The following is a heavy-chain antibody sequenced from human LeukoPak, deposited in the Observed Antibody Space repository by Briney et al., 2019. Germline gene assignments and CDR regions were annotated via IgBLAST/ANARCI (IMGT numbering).Heavy chain of an antibody. V-gene: IGHV5-51*01. D-gene: IGHD3-22*01. CDR1: GYSFTSHW. Sequence: GESLKISCKGSGYGSGYSFTSHWIAWVRQMPGKGLEWMGTIYPRDSNTIYSPSFQGQDTISADKSINTAYLHWRSLKASDTAMYYCARLSMIDTFDIWGLGTVVTVSS. CDR2: IYPRDSNT. J-gene: IGHJ3*02. CDR3: ARLSMIDTFDI.